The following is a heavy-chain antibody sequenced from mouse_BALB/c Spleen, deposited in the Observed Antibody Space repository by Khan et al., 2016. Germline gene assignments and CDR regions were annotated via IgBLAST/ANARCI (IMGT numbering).Heavy chain of an antibody. J-gene: IGHJ3*01. D-gene: IGHD2-13*01. CDR2: IYPGNGNT. Sequence: MQLQESGPELVKPGASVRISCKASGYTFTSYYIHWVKQRPGQGLEWIGWIYPGNGNTKYNEKFKGRATLTADKSSTTAYMQLSSLTSEDSAVYFWARTVTGAWFAYWGQGTLVTVSA. CDR1: GYTFTSYY. CDR3: ARTVTGAWFAY. V-gene: IGHV1S56*01.